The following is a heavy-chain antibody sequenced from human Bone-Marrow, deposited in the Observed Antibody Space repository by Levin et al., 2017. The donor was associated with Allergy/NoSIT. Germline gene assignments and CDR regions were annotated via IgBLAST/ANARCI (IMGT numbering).Heavy chain of an antibody. CDR2: ISYDGSNK. Sequence: PWGSLRLSCAASGFTFSSYGMHWVRQAPGKGLEWVAVISYDGSNKYYADSVKGRFTISRDNSKNTLYLQMNSLRAEDTAVYYCAKGGGLAARRRGFRYYYYGMDVWGQGTTVTVSS. CDR1: GFTFSSYG. CDR3: AKGGGLAARRRGFRYYYYGMDV. J-gene: IGHJ6*02. V-gene: IGHV3-30*18. D-gene: IGHD6-6*01.